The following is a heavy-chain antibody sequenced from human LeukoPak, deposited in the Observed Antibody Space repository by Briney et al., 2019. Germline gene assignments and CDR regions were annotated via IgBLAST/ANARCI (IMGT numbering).Heavy chain of an antibody. CDR2: IYFSGST. CDR3: ARDRFGGSSMDV. Sequence: SETLSLTCTVSGGSISSYFWSWIRQPPGKGLERIGYIYFSGSTDYNPSLKSRVTISVDTSKNQFSLKLSSVTAADTAVYYCARDRFGGSSMDVWGKGTTVTVSS. D-gene: IGHD3-16*01. J-gene: IGHJ6*03. CDR1: GGSISSYF. V-gene: IGHV4-59*01.